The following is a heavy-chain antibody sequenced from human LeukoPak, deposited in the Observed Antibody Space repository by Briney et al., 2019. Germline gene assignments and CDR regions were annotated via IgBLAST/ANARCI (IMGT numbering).Heavy chain of an antibody. CDR3: ARGTTDYYGSGNWFDP. CDR1: GGSISSYY. D-gene: IGHD3-10*01. V-gene: IGHV4-4*07. J-gene: IGHJ5*02. Sequence: SETLSLTCTVSGGSISSYYWSWIRRPAGKGLEWIGRIYTSGSTNYNPSLKSRVTMSVDTSKNQFSLKLSSVTAADTAVYYCARGTTDYYGSGNWFDPWGQGTLVTVSS. CDR2: IYTSGST.